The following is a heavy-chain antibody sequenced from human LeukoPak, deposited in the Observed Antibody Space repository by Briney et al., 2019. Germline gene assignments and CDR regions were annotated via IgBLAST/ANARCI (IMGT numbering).Heavy chain of an antibody. Sequence: GGSLRLSCAAPGFTFSSYAMSWVRQAPGKGLEWVANIKQDGSEKYYVDSVKGRFTISRDNAKNSLYLQMNSLRAEDTAVYYCARAHDYGRLFDPWGQGTLVTVSS. D-gene: IGHD4-17*01. CDR2: IKQDGSEK. CDR3: ARAHDYGRLFDP. V-gene: IGHV3-7*01. J-gene: IGHJ5*02. CDR1: GFTFSSYA.